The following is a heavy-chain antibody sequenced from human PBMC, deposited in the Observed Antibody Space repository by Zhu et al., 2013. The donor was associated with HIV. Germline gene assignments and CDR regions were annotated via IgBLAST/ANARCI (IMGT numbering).Heavy chain of an antibody. Sequence: QVQLVQSGAEVKKPGSSVKVSCKASGGTFSSYAISWVRQAPGQGLEWMGGINPNSGGTNYAQKFQGRVTMTRDTSISTAYMELSRLRSDDTAVYYCARDQPFHGMDVWGQGTTVTVSS. CDR3: ARDQPFHGMDV. J-gene: IGHJ6*02. CDR2: INPNSGGT. CDR1: GGTFSSYA. V-gene: IGHV1-2*02.